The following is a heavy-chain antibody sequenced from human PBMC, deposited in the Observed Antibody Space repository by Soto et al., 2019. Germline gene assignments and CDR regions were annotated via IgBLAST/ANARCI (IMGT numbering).Heavy chain of an antibody. Sequence: GESLKISCXGSGYSFTSYWISWVRQMPGKGLEWMGRIDPSDSYTNYSPSFQGHVTISADKSISTAYLQWSSLKASDTAMYYCATDYCSGGSCYFYYYGMDVWGQGTTVTVS. CDR2: IDPSDSYT. CDR3: ATDYCSGGSCYFYYYGMDV. V-gene: IGHV5-10-1*01. CDR1: GYSFTSYW. D-gene: IGHD2-15*01. J-gene: IGHJ6*02.